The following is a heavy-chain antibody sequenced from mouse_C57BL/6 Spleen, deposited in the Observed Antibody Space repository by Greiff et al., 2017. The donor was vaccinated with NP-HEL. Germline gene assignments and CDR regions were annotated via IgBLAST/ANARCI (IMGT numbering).Heavy chain of an antibody. CDR3: TTGVTTGKFAY. CDR1: GFNIKDDY. CDR2: IDPENGDT. J-gene: IGHJ3*01. V-gene: IGHV14-4*01. D-gene: IGHD2-2*01. Sequence: VQLQQSGAELVRPGASVKLSCTASGFNIKDDYMHWVKQRPEQGLEWIGWIDPENGDTEYASKFQGKATITADTSSNTAYLQLSSLTSEDTAVYYCTTGVTTGKFAYWGQGTLVTVSA.